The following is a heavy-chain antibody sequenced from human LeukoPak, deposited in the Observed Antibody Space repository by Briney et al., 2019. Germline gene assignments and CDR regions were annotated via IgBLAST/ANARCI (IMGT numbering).Heavy chain of an antibody. D-gene: IGHD3-10*01. V-gene: IGHV4-30-4*07. J-gene: IGHJ4*02. CDR1: GGSISSGGYS. Sequence: SETLSLTCAVSGGSISSGGYSWSWIRQPPGKGLEWIGYIYYSGSTYYNPSLKSRVTISVDTSKNQFSLKLSSVTAADTAVYYCARDRRWFGESKTDYWGQGTLVTVSS. CDR2: IYYSGST. CDR3: ARDRRWFGESKTDY.